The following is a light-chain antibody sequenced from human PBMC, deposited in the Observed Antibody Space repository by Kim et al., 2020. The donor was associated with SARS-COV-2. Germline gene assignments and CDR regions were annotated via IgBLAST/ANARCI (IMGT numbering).Light chain of an antibody. J-gene: IGLJ2*01. CDR2: EDN. Sequence: GKTVTITCTRRSGSIASNYVQWYQQRPGSAPTTVIYEDNQRPSGVPDRFSGSIDSSSNSASLTISGLKTEDEADYYCQSYDSSTVVFGGGTQLTVL. CDR3: QSYDSSTVV. CDR1: SGSIASNY. V-gene: IGLV6-57*03.